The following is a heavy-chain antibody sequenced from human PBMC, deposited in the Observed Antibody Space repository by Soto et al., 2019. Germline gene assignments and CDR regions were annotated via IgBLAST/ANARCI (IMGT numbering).Heavy chain of an antibody. Sequence: VESVTISCQGSGYSFTRYWIVWVLQMPGKGLEWMGIIYPGDSDTRYSPSFQGQVTISADKSISTAYLQWRSLKASDTAMYYCARNGSTMGPQRRGRMDVWGQGTTVTVSS. CDR1: GYSFTRYW. CDR3: ARNGSTMGPQRRGRMDV. J-gene: IGHJ6*02. V-gene: IGHV5-51*01. D-gene: IGHD3-10*01. CDR2: IYPGDSDT.